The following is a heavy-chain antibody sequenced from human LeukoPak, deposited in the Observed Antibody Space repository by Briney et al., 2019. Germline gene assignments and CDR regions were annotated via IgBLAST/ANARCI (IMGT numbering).Heavy chain of an antibody. CDR2: ISSRSSYI. CDR3: ARDGIAAAGYYYYMDV. V-gene: IGHV3-21*01. J-gene: IGHJ6*03. Sequence: GGSLRLSCAASGFTFSSYAMSWVRQAPGKGLEWVSSISSRSSYIYYADSVKGRFTISRDNAKNSLYLQMNSLRAEDTAVYYCARDGIAAAGYYYYMDVWGKGTTVTVSS. CDR1: GFTFSSYA. D-gene: IGHD6-13*01.